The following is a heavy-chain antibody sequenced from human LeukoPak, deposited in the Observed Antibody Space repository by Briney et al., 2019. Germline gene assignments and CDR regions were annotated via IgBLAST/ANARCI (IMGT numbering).Heavy chain of an antibody. D-gene: IGHD3-22*01. V-gene: IGHV1-46*01. J-gene: IGHJ4*02. Sequence: ASVKVSCKASGYTFTSYYMHWVRQAPGQGLEWMGIINPSGGSTSYAQKFQGRVTMTRDTSTSTVYMELSSLRSEDTAVYYCARIRKNYYDSSGYYFDYWGQGTLVTVSS. CDR1: GYTFTSYY. CDR2: INPSGGST. CDR3: ARIRKNYYDSSGYYFDY.